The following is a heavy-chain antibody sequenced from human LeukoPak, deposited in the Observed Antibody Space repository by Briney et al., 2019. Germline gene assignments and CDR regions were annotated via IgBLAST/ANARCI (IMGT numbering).Heavy chain of an antibody. CDR3: ARELDDAFDI. J-gene: IGHJ3*02. D-gene: IGHD1-1*01. V-gene: IGHV4-59*01. CDR2: IYYSGST. CDR1: GGSISSYY. Sequence: SETLSLTCTVSGGSISSYYWRWIRQPPGKGLEWIGYIYYSGSTNYNPSLKSRVTISVDTSKNQFSLKLSSVTAADTAVYYCARELDDAFDIWGQGTMVTVSS.